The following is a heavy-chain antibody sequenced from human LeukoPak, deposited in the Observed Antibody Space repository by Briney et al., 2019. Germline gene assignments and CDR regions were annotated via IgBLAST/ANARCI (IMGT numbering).Heavy chain of an antibody. D-gene: IGHD3-3*01. CDR2: IVVGSGNT. CDR3: AVYYDFWSGYHNLDY. Sequence: SVTVSCTASGFTFTSSAVQWVRQARGQRLEWIGWIVVGSGNTNYAQKFQERVTITRDMSTSTAYMELSSLRSEDTAVYYCAVYYDFWSGYHNLDYWGQGTLVTVSS. V-gene: IGHV1-58*01. J-gene: IGHJ4*02. CDR1: GFTFTSSA.